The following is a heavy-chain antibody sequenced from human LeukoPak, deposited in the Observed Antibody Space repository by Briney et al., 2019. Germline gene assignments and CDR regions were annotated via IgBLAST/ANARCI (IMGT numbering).Heavy chain of an antibody. CDR1: GYTFTGYY. CDR3: ASFTMVRGVNGHYYYMDV. J-gene: IGHJ6*03. CDR2: INPSGGST. D-gene: IGHD3-10*01. V-gene: IGHV1-46*01. Sequence: ASVKVSCKASGYTFTGYYMHWVRQAPGQGLEWMGWINPSGGSTSYAQKFQGRVTMTRDTSTSTVYMELSSLRSEDTAVYYCASFTMVRGVNGHYYYMDVWGKGTTVTISS.